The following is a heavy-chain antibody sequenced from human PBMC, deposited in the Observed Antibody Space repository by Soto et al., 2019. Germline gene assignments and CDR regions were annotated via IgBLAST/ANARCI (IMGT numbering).Heavy chain of an antibody. CDR3: ARDKVSSGWYWGAFDI. CDR2: IYSGGST. V-gene: IGHV3-53*01. CDR1: GVTVSSNY. J-gene: IGHJ3*02. Sequence: GGSVRLSCAASGVTVSSNYMSWVRQAPGKGLEWVSVIYSGGSTYYADSVKGRFTISRDNSKNTLYLQMNSLRAEDTAVYYCARDKVSSGWYWGAFDIWGQGTMVTVSS. D-gene: IGHD6-19*01.